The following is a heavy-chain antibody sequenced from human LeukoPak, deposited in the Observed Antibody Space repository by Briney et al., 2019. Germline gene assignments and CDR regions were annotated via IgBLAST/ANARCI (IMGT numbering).Heavy chain of an antibody. CDR1: GGSISTSNYY. V-gene: IGHV4-39*07. J-gene: IGHJ5*02. CDR3: ARNSGYSYPKKGWFDP. D-gene: IGHD5-18*01. Sequence: KTSETLSLTCTVSGGSISTSNYYWGWIRQPPGKGLEWIGNIFYSGSTYYSPSLKSRVTISLDTSRNQFSLKLNSVTAADTAVYYCARNSGYSYPKKGWFDPWGQGTLVTVSS. CDR2: IFYSGST.